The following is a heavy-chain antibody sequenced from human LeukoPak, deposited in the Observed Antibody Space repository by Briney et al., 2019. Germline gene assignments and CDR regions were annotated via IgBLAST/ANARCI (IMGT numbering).Heavy chain of an antibody. J-gene: IGHJ5*02. D-gene: IGHD2-15*01. Sequence: SETLSLTCTVSGGXVSSGSFYWSWIRQPPGKGLQWIGYIYYSGGTKYNPSLNSRVTISIDTSDNQFSLKLNSATAADTAVYYCARDDVPYSAWGQGTLVTVSS. CDR3: ARDDVPYSA. CDR2: IYYSGGT. V-gene: IGHV4-61*01. CDR1: GGXVSSGSFY.